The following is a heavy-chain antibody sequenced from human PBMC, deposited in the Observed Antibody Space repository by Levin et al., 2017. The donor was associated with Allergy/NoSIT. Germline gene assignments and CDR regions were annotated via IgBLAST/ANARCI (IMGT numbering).Heavy chain of an antibody. CDR3: AKNVLLWFGELLSPFDY. V-gene: IGHV3-23*01. CDR1: GFTFSSYA. D-gene: IGHD3-10*01. J-gene: IGHJ4*02. Sequence: PGGSLRLSCAASGFTFSSYAMSWVRQAPGKGLEWVSAISGSGGSTYYADSVKGRFTISRDNSKNTLYLQMNSLRAEDTAVYYCAKNVLLWFGELLSPFDYWGQGTLVTVSS. CDR2: ISGSGGST.